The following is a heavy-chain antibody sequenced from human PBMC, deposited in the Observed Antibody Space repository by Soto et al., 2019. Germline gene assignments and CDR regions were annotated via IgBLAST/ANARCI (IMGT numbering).Heavy chain of an antibody. V-gene: IGHV3-21*04. CDR2: ISSSSGSI. D-gene: IGHD3-3*01. CDR3: AKYGEYWSGYLPDAFDI. Sequence: PGGSLRLSCAASGFTFSSYSMNWVRQAPGKGLEWVSSISSSSGSIYYADSAKGRFTISRDNAKNTLYLQMNSLRAEDTAVYYCAKYGEYWSGYLPDAFDIWGPGTMVTVSS. J-gene: IGHJ3*02. CDR1: GFTFSSYS.